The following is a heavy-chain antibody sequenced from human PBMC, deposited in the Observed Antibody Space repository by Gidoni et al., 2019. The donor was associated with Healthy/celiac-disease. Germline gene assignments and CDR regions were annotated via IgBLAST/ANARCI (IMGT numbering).Heavy chain of an antibody. D-gene: IGHD3-9*01. CDR2: IYPGDFDT. CDR1: GYSFSTHW. V-gene: IGHV5-51*01. CDR3: ARLGNYEIFNYGMDV. Sequence: EVQLVQSGAEVKKPGESLRISCKGSGYSFSTHWLGWVRQMPGKGLEWMGIIYPGDFDTRYSPSFQGQVTISADKSISTAYLQWSSLKASDTAMYYCARLGNYEIFNYGMDVWGQGTTVTVSS. J-gene: IGHJ6*02.